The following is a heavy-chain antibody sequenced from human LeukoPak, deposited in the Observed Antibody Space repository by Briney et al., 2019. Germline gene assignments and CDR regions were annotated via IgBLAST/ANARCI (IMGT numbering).Heavy chain of an antibody. V-gene: IGHV4-59*08. Sequence: PSETLSLTCSISGASISSPLFWSWIRQSPGKGLEWIGWTSSSGTTTYNPSLKSRVTISQDMSKDQFFLRLTSVIVADTAVYYCARQAYGSETNFYPFDYWGRGTLVSVPS. CDR3: ARQAYGSETNFYPFDY. D-gene: IGHD2-15*01. CDR2: TSSSGTT. CDR1: GASISSPLF. J-gene: IGHJ4*02.